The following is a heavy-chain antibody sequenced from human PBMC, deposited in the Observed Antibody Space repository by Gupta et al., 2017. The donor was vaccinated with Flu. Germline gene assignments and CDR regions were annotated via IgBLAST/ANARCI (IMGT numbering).Heavy chain of an antibody. D-gene: IGHD3-10*01. CDR1: GFTFSSYA. Sequence: GGLVQPGGSLRLSCAASGFTFSSYAMSWVRQAPGKGLEWVSAISGSGGSTYYADSVKGRFTISRDNSKNTLYLQMNSLRAEDTAVYYCAKDNGFGDYYYYGMDVWGQGTTVTVSS. J-gene: IGHJ6*02. V-gene: IGHV3-23*01. CDR3: AKDNGFGDYYYYGMDV. CDR2: ISGSGGST.